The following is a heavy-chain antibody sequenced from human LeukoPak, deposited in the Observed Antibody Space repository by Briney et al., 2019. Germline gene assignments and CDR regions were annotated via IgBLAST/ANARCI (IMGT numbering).Heavy chain of an antibody. D-gene: IGHD2/OR15-2a*01. CDR2: ISDMGSI. CDR1: GGSISSYY. V-gene: IGHV4-59*08. Sequence: PSETLSLTCTVSGGSISSYYWSWIRQPPGKGLEWIAYISDMGSINYNPSLKSRVTIPLDTSKNQFSLKLSSVTAADTAVYYCAGHHPRNTVDFWGQGTLVTVSS. CDR3: AGHHPRNTVDF. J-gene: IGHJ4*02.